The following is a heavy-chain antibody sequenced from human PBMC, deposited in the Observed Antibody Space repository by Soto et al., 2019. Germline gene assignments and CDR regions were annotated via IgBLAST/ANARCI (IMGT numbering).Heavy chain of an antibody. CDR2: IYCDDDK. D-gene: IGHD3-3*01. J-gene: IGHJ4*02. CDR1: GFSLSTIGVS. Sequence: QITLKESGPTLVKPTQTLTLTCTFSGFSLSTIGVSMGWIRQPPGKALEWLAGIYCDDDKRYSPSLRTRLTITKDTPKNQVVLTMTNMDPVDTGTYYCARRPWSDSFDTWAQGALVTVSS. V-gene: IGHV2-5*02. CDR3: ARRPWSDSFDT.